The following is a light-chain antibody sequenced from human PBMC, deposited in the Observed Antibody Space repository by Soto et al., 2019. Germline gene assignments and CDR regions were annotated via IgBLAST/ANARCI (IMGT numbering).Light chain of an antibody. V-gene: IGKV2-28*01. CDR1: QSLQHSNGYNY. CDR3: MQALQTSWT. J-gene: IGKJ1*01. Sequence: DIVMTQSPLSLPVTPGEPASISCRSSQSLQHSNGYNYLDWYLQKPGQSPQLLIYLGSHRASGVPDRFSGSASGTECTLNITRVEAEDVGVYYCMQALQTSWTFGQGTKVEIK. CDR2: LGS.